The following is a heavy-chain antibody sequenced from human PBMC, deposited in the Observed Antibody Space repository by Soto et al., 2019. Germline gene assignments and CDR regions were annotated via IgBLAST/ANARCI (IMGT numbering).Heavy chain of an antibody. J-gene: IGHJ4*02. D-gene: IGHD4-17*01. CDR1: GFTFSSYW. V-gene: IGHV3-74*01. Sequence: PGGSLRLSCAASGFTFSSYWMHWVRQAPGKGLVWVSRINSDGSSTTYADSVKGRFTISRDNAKNTLYLQMNSLRAEDTAVYYCAREASDYGGNSGFDYWSQGTLVTVSS. CDR3: AREASDYGGNSGFDY. CDR2: INSDGSST.